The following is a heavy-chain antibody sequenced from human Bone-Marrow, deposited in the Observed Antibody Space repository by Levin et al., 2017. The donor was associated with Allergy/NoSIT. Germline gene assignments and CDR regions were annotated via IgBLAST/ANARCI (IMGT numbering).Heavy chain of an antibody. CDR2: ITWDGSRT. Sequence: GESLKISCAASGFKFDDYTIHWVRQPPGKGLEWVSLITWDGSRTLYADSVKGRFTISRDNNKNSLHLQMNSLRSEDSAMYYCVRGSGETTSLDYWGQGSLVTVSS. V-gene: IGHV3-43*01. CDR3: VRGSGETTSLDY. CDR1: GFKFDDYT. D-gene: IGHD4-17*01. J-gene: IGHJ4*02.